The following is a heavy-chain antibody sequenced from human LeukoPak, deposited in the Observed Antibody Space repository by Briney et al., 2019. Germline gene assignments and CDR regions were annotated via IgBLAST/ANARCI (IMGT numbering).Heavy chain of an antibody. Sequence: GGSLRLSYAASGFTFDDYGMSWVRQAPGKGLEWVSGINWNGGSTGYAYSVKGRFTISRDNAKNSLYLQMNSLRAEDQALYYCARGPDTYYDILTGSFDYWGQGTLVTVSS. D-gene: IGHD3-9*01. V-gene: IGHV3-20*03. CDR1: GFTFDDYG. CDR3: ARGPDTYYDILTGSFDY. J-gene: IGHJ4*02. CDR2: INWNGGST.